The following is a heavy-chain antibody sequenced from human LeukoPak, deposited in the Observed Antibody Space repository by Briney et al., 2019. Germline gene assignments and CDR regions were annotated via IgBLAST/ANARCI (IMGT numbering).Heavy chain of an antibody. D-gene: IGHD3-3*01. Sequence: GESLKISCKGSGYSFTSYRIGWVRQMPGKGLEWMGIIYPGDSDTRYSPSFQGQVTISADKSISTACLQWSSLKASDTAMYYCARQELDITLFGVVWDDAFDIWGQGTMVTVSS. CDR2: IYPGDSDT. V-gene: IGHV5-51*01. CDR3: ARQELDITLFGVVWDDAFDI. J-gene: IGHJ3*02. CDR1: GYSFTSYR.